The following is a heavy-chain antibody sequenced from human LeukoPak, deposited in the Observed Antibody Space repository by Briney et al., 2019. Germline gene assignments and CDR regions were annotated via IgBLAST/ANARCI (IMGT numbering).Heavy chain of an antibody. J-gene: IGHJ5*02. CDR3: ARPVTYDFWSGYPNWFVH. V-gene: IGHV4-39*01. D-gene: IGHD3-3*01. CDR1: GGSISSSSYY. Sequence: SEILSLTCTVSGGSISSSSYYWGWIRQPPGKGLEWIGSIYYSGSTYYNPSLKSRVTISVDTSKNQFSLKLSSVTAADTAVYYCARPVTYDFWSGYPNWFVHWGQGTLVTVSS. CDR2: IYYSGST.